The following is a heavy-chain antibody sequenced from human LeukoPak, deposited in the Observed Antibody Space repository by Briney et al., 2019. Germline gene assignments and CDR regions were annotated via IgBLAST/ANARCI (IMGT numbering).Heavy chain of an antibody. Sequence: ASVKVSCKTSGYSFTDYYMHWVRQAPGQGLEWMGWISPNSGGTSSAQKFQGRVTMTRDTSITTVYMEVSWLTSDDTAIYYCARADRLDGGPYLIGPWGQGTLVTVSS. V-gene: IGHV1-2*02. D-gene: IGHD2-21*01. CDR2: ISPNSGGT. CDR1: GYSFTDYY. CDR3: ARADRLDGGPYLIGP. J-gene: IGHJ5*02.